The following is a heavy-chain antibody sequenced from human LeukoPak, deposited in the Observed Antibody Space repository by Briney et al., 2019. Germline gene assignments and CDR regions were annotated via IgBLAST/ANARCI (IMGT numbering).Heavy chain of an antibody. V-gene: IGHV4-59*01. J-gene: IGHJ4*02. CDR1: GGSISSYY. CDR3: ARQVRASYSSSRYYFDY. CDR2: IYYSGST. D-gene: IGHD6-13*01. Sequence: PSETLSLTCTVSGGSISSYYWSWIRQPPGKGLEWIGYIYYSGSTNYNPSLKSRVTISVDTSKNQFSLKLSSVTAADTAVYYCARQVRASYSSSRYYFDYWGQGTLVTVSS.